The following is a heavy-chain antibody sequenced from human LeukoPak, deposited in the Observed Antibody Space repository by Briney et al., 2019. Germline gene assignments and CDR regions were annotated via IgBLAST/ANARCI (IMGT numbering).Heavy chain of an antibody. J-gene: IGHJ4*02. CDR1: GYTFTSYY. V-gene: IGHV1-46*01. D-gene: IGHD6-13*01. Sequence: ASVKVSCKASGYTFTSYYMHWVRQAPGQGLEWMGIINPSGGSTSYAQKFQGRVTMTRDTSTSTVYMELSSLRSEDTAVYYCARDQPPGIAAAGTLWDYWGQGTLVTVSS. CDR2: INPSGGST. CDR3: ARDQPPGIAAAGTLWDY.